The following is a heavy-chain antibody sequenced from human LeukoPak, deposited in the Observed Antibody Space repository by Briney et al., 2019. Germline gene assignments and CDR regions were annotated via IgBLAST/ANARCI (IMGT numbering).Heavy chain of an antibody. D-gene: IGHD2-8*01. Sequence: PGRSLRLSCAASGFTFDDYAMHWVRQAPGKGLEWVSGISWNSGIIGYADSVKGRFTISRDNSKNTLYLQMNSLRAEDTAVYYCAKDGDIVLMVYDSFPDYWGQGTLVTVSS. CDR2: ISWNSGII. CDR1: GFTFDDYA. CDR3: AKDGDIVLMVYDSFPDY. V-gene: IGHV3-9*01. J-gene: IGHJ4*02.